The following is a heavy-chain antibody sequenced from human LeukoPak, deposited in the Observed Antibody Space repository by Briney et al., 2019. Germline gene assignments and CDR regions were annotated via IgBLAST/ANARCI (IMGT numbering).Heavy chain of an antibody. V-gene: IGHV1-46*01. Sequence: ASVKVSCKASGYTFTSYYMHWVRQAPGQGLEWMGIINPSGGSTSYAQKFQGRVTMTRDMSTSTDYMELSRLRSDDTAVYYCARGRPNMVPAAIPKDWFDPWGQGTLVTVSS. D-gene: IGHD2-2*01. J-gene: IGHJ5*02. CDR3: ARGRPNMVPAAIPKDWFDP. CDR1: GYTFTSYY. CDR2: INPSGGST.